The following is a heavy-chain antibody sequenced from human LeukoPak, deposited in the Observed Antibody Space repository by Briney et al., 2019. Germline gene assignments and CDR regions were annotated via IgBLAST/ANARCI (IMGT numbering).Heavy chain of an antibody. V-gene: IGHV4-31*03. J-gene: IGHJ4*02. Sequence: TSETLSLTCTVSGGSISSGGYYWSWIRQHPGKGLEWIGYIYYSGSTYYNPSLKSRVTISVDTSKNQFSLKLSSVTAADTAVYYCARDILGYCSSTSCYGGHFDYWGQGTLVTVSS. CDR1: GGSISSGGYY. CDR2: IYYSGST. D-gene: IGHD2-2*01. CDR3: ARDILGYCSSTSCYGGHFDY.